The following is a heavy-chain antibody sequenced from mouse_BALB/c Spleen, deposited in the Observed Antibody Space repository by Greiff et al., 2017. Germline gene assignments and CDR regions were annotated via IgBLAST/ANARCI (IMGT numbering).Heavy chain of an antibody. J-gene: IGHJ4*01. CDR2: ISNGGGST. V-gene: IGHV5-12-2*01. Sequence: EVKLVESGGGLVQPGGSLKLSCAASGFTFSSYTMSWVRQTPEKRLEWVAYISNGGGSTYYPDTVKGRFTISRDNAKNTLYLQMSSLKSEDTAMYYCARYSSGYAMDYWGQGTSVTVSS. D-gene: IGHD3-1*01. CDR1: GFTFSSYT. CDR3: ARYSSGYAMDY.